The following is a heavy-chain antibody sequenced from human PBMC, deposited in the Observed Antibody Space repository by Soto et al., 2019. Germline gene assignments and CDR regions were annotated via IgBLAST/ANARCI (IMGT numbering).Heavy chain of an antibody. CDR2: IYYSGST. J-gene: IGHJ4*02. CDR3: AIGPPRLGFDY. V-gene: IGHV4-59*01. CDR1: GGCISSYY. D-gene: IGHD6-19*01. Sequence: PSETLSLTCTVSGGCISSYYWSWIRQPPGKGLEWIGYIYYSGSTNCNPSLKSRVTISVDTSKNKFSLKLSSVTAADTAVYYCAIGPPRLGFDYWGQGTLVTVSS.